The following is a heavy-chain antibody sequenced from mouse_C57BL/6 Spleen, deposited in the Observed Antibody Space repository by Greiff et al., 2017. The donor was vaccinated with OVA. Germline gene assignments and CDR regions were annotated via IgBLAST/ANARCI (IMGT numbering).Heavy chain of an antibody. CDR1: GYAFSSYW. V-gene: IGHV1-80*01. J-gene: IGHJ3*01. CDR2: IYPGDGDT. D-gene: IGHD1-1*01. Sequence: VQLVESGAELVKPGASVKISCKASGYAFSSYWMNWVKQRPGKGLEWIGQIYPGDGDTNYNGKFKGKATLTADKSSSTAYMQLSSLTSEDSAVYFCARKDYVAYWGQGTLVTVSA. CDR3: ARKDYVAY.